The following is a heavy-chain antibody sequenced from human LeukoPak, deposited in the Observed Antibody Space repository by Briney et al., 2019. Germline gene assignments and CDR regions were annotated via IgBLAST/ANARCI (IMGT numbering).Heavy chain of an antibody. D-gene: IGHD2-15*01. CDR3: ARANPSYCSGDRCFSPYFDY. CDR1: GGSISSSSYY. J-gene: IGHJ4*02. Sequence: PSETLSLTCTVSGGSISSSSYYWGWIRQPPGKGLEWMGDIYPSGSTNYNPSLKSRVTISLNTSKSQFSLKLTSVTAADTAVYYCARANPSYCSGDRCFSPYFDYWGQGSLVTVSS. V-gene: IGHV4-61*05. CDR2: IYPSGST.